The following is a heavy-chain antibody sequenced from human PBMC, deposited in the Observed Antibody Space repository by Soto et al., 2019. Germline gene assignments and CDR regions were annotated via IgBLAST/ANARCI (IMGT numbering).Heavy chain of an antibody. J-gene: IGHJ5*02. CDR1: GGSFSGYY. V-gene: IGHV4-34*01. Sequence: SETLSLTCAVYGGSFSGYYWSWIRQPPGKGLEWIGEINHSGSTNYNPSLKSRVTISVDTSKNQFSLKLSSVTAADTAVYYCARAPIAVAGKSDPWGQGTLVTVSS. D-gene: IGHD6-19*01. CDR2: INHSGST. CDR3: ARAPIAVAGKSDP.